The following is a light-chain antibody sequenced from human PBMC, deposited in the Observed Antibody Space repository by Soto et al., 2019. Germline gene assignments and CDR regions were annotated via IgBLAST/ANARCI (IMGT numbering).Light chain of an antibody. J-gene: IGLJ2*01. CDR1: NIGSKS. V-gene: IGLV3-21*04. CDR2: YNT. Sequence: SYELTQPPSVSVAPGKTARITCGGTNIGSKSVHWYQQKPGQAPVLVISYNTDRPSGIPERFSGSNSGNTATLTISRVEAGDEADYYCQVWDSSGDHPVFGGGTKVTVL. CDR3: QVWDSSGDHPV.